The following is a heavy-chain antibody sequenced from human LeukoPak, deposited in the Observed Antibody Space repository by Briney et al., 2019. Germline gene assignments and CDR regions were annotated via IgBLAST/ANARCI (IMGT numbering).Heavy chain of an antibody. D-gene: IGHD3-10*01. V-gene: IGHV4-4*02. CDR2: IYHSGST. Sequence: SETLSLTCAVSGGSISSSNWWSWVRQPPGKGLEWIGEIYHSGSTNYNPSLKSRVTISVDKSKNQFSLKLSSVTAADTAVYYCAREVRSFTMVRGVIDYWGQGTLVTVSS. J-gene: IGHJ4*02. CDR1: GGSISSSNW. CDR3: AREVRSFTMVRGVIDY.